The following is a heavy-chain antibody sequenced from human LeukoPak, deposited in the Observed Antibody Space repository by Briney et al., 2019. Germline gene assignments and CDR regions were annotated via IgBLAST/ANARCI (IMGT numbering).Heavy chain of an antibody. CDR3: AKDRPFLLVVPAAIEYDY. D-gene: IGHD2-2*01. V-gene: IGHV3-30*02. Sequence: GGSLRLSCAASGFTFSSYGMHWVRQAPGKGLEWVAFIRYDGSNKYYADSVKGRFTISRDNSKNTLYLQMNSLRAEDTAVYYCAKDRPFLLVVPAAIEYDYWGQGTLVTVSS. CDR1: GFTFSSYG. J-gene: IGHJ4*02. CDR2: IRYDGSNK.